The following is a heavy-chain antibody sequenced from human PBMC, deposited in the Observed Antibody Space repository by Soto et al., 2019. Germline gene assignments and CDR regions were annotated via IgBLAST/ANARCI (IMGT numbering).Heavy chain of an antibody. CDR2: IYHSGST. CDR3: ASRFVDSSTGYFDR. Sequence: SETLSLTCLVSGGSIINGNYSWTWIRQPPGKALEWIGYIYHSGSTYYNPSLRSRVTLSVDRSKNQFSLNMKSMTAADTAVYYCASRFVDSSTGYFDRWGQGTLVTVSS. CDR1: GGSIINGNYS. V-gene: IGHV4-30-2*01. J-gene: IGHJ4*02. D-gene: IGHD4-17*01.